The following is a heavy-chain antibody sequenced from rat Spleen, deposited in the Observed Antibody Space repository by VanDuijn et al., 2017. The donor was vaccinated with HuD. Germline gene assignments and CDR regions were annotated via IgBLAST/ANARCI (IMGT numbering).Heavy chain of an antibody. Sequence: EVQLVESGGGLVQPGGSLKLSCAASGFTFSAYNMAWVRQAPKKGLEWVAAIIYDSSRTYYRDSVKGRFTISRDDAKNTLYLQMDSLRSEDTATYYCTRVDYYDGSYPFDYWGQGVMVTVSS. D-gene: IGHD1-12*02. V-gene: IGHV5-7*01. J-gene: IGHJ2*01. CDR1: GFTFSAYN. CDR3: TRVDYYDGSYPFDY. CDR2: IIYDSSRT.